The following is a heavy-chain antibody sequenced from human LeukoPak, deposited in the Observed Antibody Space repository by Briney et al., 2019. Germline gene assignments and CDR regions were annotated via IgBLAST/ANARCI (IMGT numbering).Heavy chain of an antibody. Sequence: SLKVSCKASGGTFSSYAISWVRQAPGQGLEWMGGIIPIFGTANYAQKFQGRVTITADESTSTAYMELSSLRSEDTAVYYCASHYCSGGSCYLLAIDYWGQGTLVTVSS. V-gene: IGHV1-69*01. J-gene: IGHJ4*02. CDR2: IIPIFGTA. D-gene: IGHD2-15*01. CDR3: ASHYCSGGSCYLLAIDY. CDR1: GGTFSSYA.